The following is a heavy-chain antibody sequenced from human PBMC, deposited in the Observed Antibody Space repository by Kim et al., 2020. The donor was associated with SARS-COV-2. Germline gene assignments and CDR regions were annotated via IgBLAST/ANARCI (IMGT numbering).Heavy chain of an antibody. CDR3: AKGRRHDFWSGYFNWFDP. Sequence: GGSLRLSCAASGFTFGDYAMHWVRQAPGKGLEWVSGISWNSGSIGYADSVKGRFTISRDNAKNSLYLQMNSLRAEDTALYYCAKGRRHDFWSGYFNWFDPWGQGTLVTVSS. CDR1: GFTFGDYA. D-gene: IGHD3-3*01. CDR2: ISWNSGSI. V-gene: IGHV3-9*01. J-gene: IGHJ5*02.